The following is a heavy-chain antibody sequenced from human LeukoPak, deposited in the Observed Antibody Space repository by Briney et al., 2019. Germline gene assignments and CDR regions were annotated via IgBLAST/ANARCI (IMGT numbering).Heavy chain of an antibody. V-gene: IGHV6-1*01. D-gene: IGHD3-3*01. CDR3: ARAVGEIWSGPYFDY. CDR1: GDSVSSNSAA. J-gene: IGHJ4*02. CDR2: TYYRSKWYN. Sequence: SQTLSLTCAISGDSVSSNSAAWNWIRQSPSRGLEWLGRTYYRSKWYNDYAVSVKSRITINPDTYKNQFSLQLNSVAPEDTAVYYCARAVGEIWSGPYFDYWGQGTLVTVSS.